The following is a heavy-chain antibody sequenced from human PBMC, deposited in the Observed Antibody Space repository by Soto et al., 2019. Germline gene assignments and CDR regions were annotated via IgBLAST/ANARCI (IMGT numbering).Heavy chain of an antibody. Sequence: SVKVSCKASGGTFNNYAIGWVRQAPGQGLEWMGGIILPFGTANYAQKFQGRVTITADESMTTAYMELSGLRSEDTAVYSCARGPDYARYFDYRGQGTLVTVSP. CDR1: GGTFNNYA. D-gene: IGHD4-17*01. J-gene: IGHJ4*02. CDR3: ARGPDYARYFDY. V-gene: IGHV1-69*13. CDR2: IILPFGTA.